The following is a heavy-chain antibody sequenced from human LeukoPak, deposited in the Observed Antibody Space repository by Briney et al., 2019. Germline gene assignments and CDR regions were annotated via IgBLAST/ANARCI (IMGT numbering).Heavy chain of an antibody. D-gene: IGHD5-24*01. V-gene: IGHV1-2*02. CDR1: GYTFTDYY. CDR2: INPHSGDA. CDR3: ARDGDGRINFDY. Sequence: EASVKASCKASGYTFTDYYIHWVRQAPGQGLEWMAWINPHSGDANYAPKFQGRITLTRDTSVSIDYMELSSLTSDDTAVYYCARDGDGRINFDYWGQGTLVTVSS. J-gene: IGHJ4*02.